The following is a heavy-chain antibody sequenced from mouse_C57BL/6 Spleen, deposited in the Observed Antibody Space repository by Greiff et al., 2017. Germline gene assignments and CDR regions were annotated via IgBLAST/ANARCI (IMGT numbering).Heavy chain of an antibody. CDR2: IYPRSGNT. V-gene: IGHV1-81*01. Sequence: QVQLQQSGAALARPGASVQLSCKASGYTFTSYGISWVKQRTGQGLEWIGEIYPRSGNTYYNEKFKGKATLTADKSSSTAYMELRSLTSEDSAVYFCARSDYYGSSLPFDYWGQGTLVTGSA. J-gene: IGHJ3*01. CDR1: GYTFTSYG. D-gene: IGHD1-1*01. CDR3: ARSDYYGSSLPFDY.